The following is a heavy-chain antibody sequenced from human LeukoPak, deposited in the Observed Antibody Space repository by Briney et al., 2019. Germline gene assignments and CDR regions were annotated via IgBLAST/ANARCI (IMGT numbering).Heavy chain of an antibody. Sequence: GGSLRLSCAASGFTFNSYSMNWVRQAPGKGLEWVSYITSSSGTIYYADSVKGRFTISRDNAENSLYLQMNSLRAEDTAVYYCAELGITMIGGVWGKGTTVTISS. D-gene: IGHD3-10*02. CDR3: AELGITMIGGV. J-gene: IGHJ6*04. CDR1: GFTFNSYS. CDR2: ITSSSGTI. V-gene: IGHV3-48*04.